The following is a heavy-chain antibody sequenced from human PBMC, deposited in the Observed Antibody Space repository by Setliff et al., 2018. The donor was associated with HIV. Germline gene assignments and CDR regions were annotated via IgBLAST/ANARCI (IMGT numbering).Heavy chain of an antibody. J-gene: IGHJ4*02. CDR2: ISASGNSP. CDR1: GFTFISYA. CDR3: AKDPRAAVATICDY. Sequence: GGSLRLSCAASGFTFISYAMSWVRQAPGKGLEWVSTISASGNSPYYVDSVKGRFTISRDNSKNTLYLQMNSLRVEDTAIYYCAKDPRAAVATICDYWGQGTLVTVSS. V-gene: IGHV3-23*01. D-gene: IGHD5-12*01.